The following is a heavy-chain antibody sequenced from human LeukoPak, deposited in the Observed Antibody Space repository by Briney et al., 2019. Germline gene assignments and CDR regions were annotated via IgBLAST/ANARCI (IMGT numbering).Heavy chain of an antibody. CDR3: AREGLLGGYYGSASDY. CDR2: ISSSSSYI. D-gene: IGHD3-10*01. J-gene: IGHJ4*02. Sequence: GGSLRLSCAASGFTFSSYSMNWVRQAPGKGLEWVSSISSSSSYIYYADSVKGRFTISRDNAKNSLYLQMNSLRAEDTAVYYCAREGLLGGYYGSASDYWGQGTLVTVSS. V-gene: IGHV3-21*04. CDR1: GFTFSSYS.